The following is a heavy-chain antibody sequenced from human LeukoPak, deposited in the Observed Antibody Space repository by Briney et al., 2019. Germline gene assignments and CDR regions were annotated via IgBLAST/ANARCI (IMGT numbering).Heavy chain of an antibody. D-gene: IGHD1-14*01. V-gene: IGHV4-34*01. CDR1: GGSFSGYY. CDR2: INHSGST. J-gene: IGHJ6*03. Sequence: SETLSLTCAVYGGSFSGYYWSWIRQPPGKGLEWIGEINHSGSTNYNPSLKSRVTISVDTSKNQFSLKLSSVTAADTAVYYCARQTVYIYYMDVWGKGTTVTISS. CDR3: ARQTVYIYYMDV.